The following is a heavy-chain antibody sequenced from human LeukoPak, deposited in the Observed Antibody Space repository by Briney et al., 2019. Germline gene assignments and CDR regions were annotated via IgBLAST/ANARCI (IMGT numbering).Heavy chain of an antibody. V-gene: IGHV4-61*08. J-gene: IGHJ3*02. CDR1: GGSISSGGYY. CDR3: ARVYGSRASDI. CDR2: IYLSGST. D-gene: IGHD3-10*01. Sequence: SETLSLTCTVSGGSISSGGYYWSWIRQHPGKGLEWIGRIYLSGSTNYNPSLESRVTLSADTSKNQFSLKMSSVTAADTGVYYCARVYGSRASDIWGQGTLVTVSS.